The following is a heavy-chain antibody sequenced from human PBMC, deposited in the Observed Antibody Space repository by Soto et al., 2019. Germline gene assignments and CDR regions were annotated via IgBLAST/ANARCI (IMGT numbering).Heavy chain of an antibody. CDR3: ASNRGGYSGFDYYY. J-gene: IGHJ4*02. D-gene: IGHD5-12*01. V-gene: IGHV4-59*12. CDR2: TSNSAPT. Sequence: SETLSLTCTVSGGSISSYHWSWIRQSPGKGLEWIGYTSNSAPTIYNPSLKSRVTISVDRSKNQFSLKLSSVTAADTAVYYCASNRGGYSGFDYYYWGQGTLVTVSS. CDR1: GGSISSYH.